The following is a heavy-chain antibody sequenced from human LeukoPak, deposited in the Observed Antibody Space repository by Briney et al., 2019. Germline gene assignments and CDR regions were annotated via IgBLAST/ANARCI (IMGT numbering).Heavy chain of an antibody. Sequence: PGGSLRLSCAASGFTVSSNYMSWVRQAPGKGLEWVSVIYSGGSTYYADSVKGRFTISRDNSKNTLYLQMNSLRAEDTAMYYCARFYYDSSGYSPWGQGTLVTVSS. CDR1: GFTVSSNY. CDR3: ARFYYDSSGYSP. V-gene: IGHV3-53*01. CDR2: IYSGGST. D-gene: IGHD3-22*01. J-gene: IGHJ5*02.